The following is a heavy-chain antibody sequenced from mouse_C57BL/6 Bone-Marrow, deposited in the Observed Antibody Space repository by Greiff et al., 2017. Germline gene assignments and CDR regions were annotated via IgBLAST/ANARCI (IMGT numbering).Heavy chain of an antibody. CDR3: ARSGDYGSSPFFDY. V-gene: IGHV1-54*01. J-gene: IGHJ2*01. CDR2: INPGSGGT. Sequence: VQLQQSGAELVRPGTSVKVSCKASGYAFTNYLIEWVKQRPGQGLEWIGVINPGSGGTNYNEKFKGKATLTADKSSSTAYMQLSSLTSEDSAVYFCARSGDYGSSPFFDYWGQGTTLTVSS. CDR1: GYAFTNYL. D-gene: IGHD1-1*01.